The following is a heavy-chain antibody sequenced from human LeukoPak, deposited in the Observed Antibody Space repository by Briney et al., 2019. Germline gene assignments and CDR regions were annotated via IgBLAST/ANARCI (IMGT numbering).Heavy chain of an antibody. CDR2: INSDGSST. D-gene: IGHD5-18*01. Sequence: PGGSLRLSCAASGFTFSSYWMHWVRQAPGKGLVWVSRINSDGSSTSYADSVKGRFTISRDNSKNTLYLQMNSLRAEDTAVYYCAKDLRYGRDFDYWGQGTLVTVSS. V-gene: IGHV3-74*01. CDR1: GFTFSSYW. J-gene: IGHJ4*02. CDR3: AKDLRYGRDFDY.